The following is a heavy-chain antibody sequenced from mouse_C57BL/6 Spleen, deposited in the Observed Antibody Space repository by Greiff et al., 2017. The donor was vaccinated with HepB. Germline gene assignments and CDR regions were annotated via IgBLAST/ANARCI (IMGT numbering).Heavy chain of an antibody. Sequence: EVKLMESGGGLVKPGGSLKLSCAASGFTFSSYAMSWVRQTPEKRLEWVATISDGGSYTYYPDNVKGRFTISRDNAKNNLYLQMSHLKSEDTAMYYCAREDYGSSRFAYWGQGTLVTVSA. V-gene: IGHV5-4*01. J-gene: IGHJ3*01. CDR2: ISDGGSYT. CDR3: AREDYGSSRFAY. D-gene: IGHD1-1*01. CDR1: GFTFSSYA.